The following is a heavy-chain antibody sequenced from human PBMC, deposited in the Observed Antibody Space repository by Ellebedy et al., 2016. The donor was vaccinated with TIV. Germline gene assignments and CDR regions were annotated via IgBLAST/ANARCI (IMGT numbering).Heavy chain of an antibody. D-gene: IGHD5-12*01. CDR3: ARPGVDIVATHNTPFDY. V-gene: IGHV1-58*02. CDR2: IVVGSGNT. Sequence: ASVKVSCKASGFTFTSSAMQWVRQARGQRLEWIGWIVVGSGNTNYAQKFQGRVTITRDTSASTAYMELSSLRSEDTAVYYCARPGVDIVATHNTPFDYWGQGTLVTVSS. CDR1: GFTFTSSA. J-gene: IGHJ4*02.